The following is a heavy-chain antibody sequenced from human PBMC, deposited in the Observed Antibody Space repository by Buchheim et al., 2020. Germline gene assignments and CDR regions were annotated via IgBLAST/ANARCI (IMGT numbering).Heavy chain of an antibody. CDR3: AGEKGDDYVWGSYRRNWFDP. D-gene: IGHD3-16*02. V-gene: IGHV4-34*01. Sequence: QVQLQQWGAGLLKPSETLSLTCAVYGGSFSGYYWSWIRQPPGKGLEWIGEINHSGSTNYNPSLKSRVTISVDTSKHQFSLQLSSVTAADTAVYYCAGEKGDDYVWGSYRRNWFDPWGQGTL. J-gene: IGHJ5*02. CDR1: GGSFSGYY. CDR2: INHSGST.